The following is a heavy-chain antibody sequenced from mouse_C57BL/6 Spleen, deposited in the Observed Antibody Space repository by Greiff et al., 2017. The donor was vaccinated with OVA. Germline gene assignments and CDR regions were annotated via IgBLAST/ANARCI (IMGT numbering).Heavy chain of an antibody. D-gene: IGHD1-1*01. CDR1: GYSFTDYN. CDR3: ARSGDSSYGKAMDY. J-gene: IGHJ4*01. CDR2: INPNYGTT. Sequence: EVQLQQSGPELVKPGASVKISCKASGYSFTDYNMNWVKQSNGKSLEWIGVINPNYGTTSYNQKFKGKATMTADQSSSTAYMQLNSLTSEDSAVYYCARSGDSSYGKAMDYWGQGTSVTVAS. V-gene: IGHV1-39*01.